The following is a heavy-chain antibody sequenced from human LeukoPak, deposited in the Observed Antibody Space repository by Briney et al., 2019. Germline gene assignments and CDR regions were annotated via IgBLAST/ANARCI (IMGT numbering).Heavy chain of an antibody. CDR2: LDWGDDK. J-gene: IGHJ4*02. Sequence: SGPTLVNPTQTLTLTCTFSGFSLSTSGMCVSWIRQPPGKALEWLALLDWGDDKYYSTSLKTRLTICKDTSKNQVVLTMTNMDPVDTATYYCARTVLIPAAGLYYFDYWGQGTLVTVSS. CDR1: GFSLSTSGMC. D-gene: IGHD6-13*01. V-gene: IGHV2-70*01. CDR3: ARTVLIPAAGLYYFDY.